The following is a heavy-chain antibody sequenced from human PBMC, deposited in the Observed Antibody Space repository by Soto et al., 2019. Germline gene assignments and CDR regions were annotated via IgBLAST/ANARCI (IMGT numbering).Heavy chain of an antibody. CDR1: GYTFTGYY. V-gene: IGHV1-2*04. Sequence: ASVKVSCKASGYTFTGYYMHWVRQAPGQGLEWMGWINPNSGGTNYAQKFQGWVTMTRDTSISTAYMELSRLRSDDTAVYYCATDNSGIAAAGTFGVLDYRGQRSLVTVSS. D-gene: IGHD6-13*01. CDR3: ATDNSGIAAAGTFGVLDY. CDR2: INPNSGGT. J-gene: IGHJ4*02.